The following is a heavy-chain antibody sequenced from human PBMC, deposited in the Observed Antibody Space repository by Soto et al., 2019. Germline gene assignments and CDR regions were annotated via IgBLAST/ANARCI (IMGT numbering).Heavy chain of an antibody. CDR1: GYSFTTYG. CDR3: ARPYDSSQSPRFDY. J-gene: IGHJ4*02. D-gene: IGHD3-22*01. CDR2: ISPYNGKT. Sequence: ASVKVSCKASGYSFTTYGIFWVRQAPGQGLEWMGWISPYNGKTNYAQNLQGRVSMTTDTSTTTAYMELRSLRSDDTAVYYCARPYDSSQSPRFDYWGQGTLVTVSS. V-gene: IGHV1-18*01.